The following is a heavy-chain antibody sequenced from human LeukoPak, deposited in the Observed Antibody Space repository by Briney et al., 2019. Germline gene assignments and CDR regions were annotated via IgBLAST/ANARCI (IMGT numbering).Heavy chain of an antibody. Sequence: PGGSLRLSCAASGFTFSNYGMHWVRQAPGKGLEGVAVISYDGSNKYYADSVKGRFTISRDNSKNTLYLQMNSLRAEDTAVYYCASLSGSPTPISPPFGGWGQGTLVTVSS. CDR3: ASLSGSPTPISPPFGG. CDR1: GFTFSNYG. CDR2: ISYDGSNK. J-gene: IGHJ4*02. V-gene: IGHV3-30*19. D-gene: IGHD1-26*01.